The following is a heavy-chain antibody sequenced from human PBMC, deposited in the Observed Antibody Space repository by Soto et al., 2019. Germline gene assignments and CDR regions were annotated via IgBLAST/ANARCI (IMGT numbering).Heavy chain of an antibody. CDR1: NGSISTYY. CDR2: IYNSGTT. CDR3: ARGSSAYENFDY. J-gene: IGHJ4*02. D-gene: IGHD5-12*01. V-gene: IGHV4-59*08. Sequence: SETLSLTCTVSNGSISTYYWSWLRQPPGKGLEWIGYIYNSGTTNYNPSLKSRVTISADTSKNQVSLKLSSVTAADTAVYYCARGSSAYENFDYWGQGTQVTVSS.